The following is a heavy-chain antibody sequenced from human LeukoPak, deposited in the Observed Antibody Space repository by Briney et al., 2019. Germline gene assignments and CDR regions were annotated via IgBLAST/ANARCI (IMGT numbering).Heavy chain of an antibody. J-gene: IGHJ5*02. CDR3: ARHYGP. CDR1: GGSFSGYY. CDR2: INHSGST. V-gene: IGHV4-34*01. D-gene: IGHD3-16*01. Sequence: TSENLSLTCAVYGGSFSGYYWSWIRQPPGKGLEWIGEINHSGSTYYNPSLKSRVTISVDTSKNQFSLKLTSVTAADTAVYYCARHYGPWGQGTLVTVSS.